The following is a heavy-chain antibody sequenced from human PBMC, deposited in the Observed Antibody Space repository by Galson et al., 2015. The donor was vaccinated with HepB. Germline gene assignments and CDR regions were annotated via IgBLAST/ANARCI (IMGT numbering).Heavy chain of an antibody. CDR2: MRSGDSTI. V-gene: IGHV3-11*01. Sequence: SLRLSCAASGFTFSDYDMRWVRQAPGKGLEWVSYMRSGDSTISYADSVKGRFTISRDNAKNSLYLQMNSLRVEDTAVYYCARAALGWFDPWGQGTLVTVSS. CDR3: ARAALGWFDP. J-gene: IGHJ5*02. D-gene: IGHD6-25*01. CDR1: GFTFSDYD.